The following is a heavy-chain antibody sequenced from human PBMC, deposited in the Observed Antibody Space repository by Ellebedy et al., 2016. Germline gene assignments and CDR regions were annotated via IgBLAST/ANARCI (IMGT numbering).Heavy chain of an antibody. CDR1: GFTFSDYY. D-gene: IGHD1-14*01. CDR2: IGPGGSTI. Sequence: GESLKISXAASGFTFSDYYMSWIRQAPGKGLEWVSYIGPGGSTIDYADSVKGRFTISRDNSKNSLYLQMNSLGAEDTAIYYCARDQPVISADDAFDIWGQGTMVTVSS. V-gene: IGHV3-11*01. J-gene: IGHJ3*02. CDR3: ARDQPVISADDAFDI.